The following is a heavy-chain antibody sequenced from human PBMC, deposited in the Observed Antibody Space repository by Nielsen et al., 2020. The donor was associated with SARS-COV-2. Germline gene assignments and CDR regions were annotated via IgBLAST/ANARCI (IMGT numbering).Heavy chain of an antibody. J-gene: IGHJ4*02. V-gene: IGHV3-33*01. CDR3: TRAPYSSGDFDF. Sequence: GESLKISCAASGFTFVSYGMHWVRQAPGKGLEWLAVIWYDGSEIYYADSVNGRFTISRDNSKNTLYLQMNSLRVEDMAVYYCTRAPYSSGDFDFWGQGTLVTVSS. CDR2: IWYDGSEI. CDR1: GFTFVSYG. D-gene: IGHD6-25*01.